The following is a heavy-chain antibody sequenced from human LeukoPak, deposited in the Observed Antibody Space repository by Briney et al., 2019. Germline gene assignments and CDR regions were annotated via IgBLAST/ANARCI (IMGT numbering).Heavy chain of an antibody. CDR2: IWYDGSNK. CDR1: GFTFSSYG. V-gene: IGHV3-33*01. Sequence: PGRSLRLSCAASGFTFSSYGMHWVRQAPGKGLEWVAVIWYDGSNKYYADSVKGRFTISRDNSKITLYLQMNSLRAEDTAVYYCARGSFYGDYEPSTYWGQGTLVTVSS. CDR3: ARGSFYGDYEPSTY. D-gene: IGHD4-17*01. J-gene: IGHJ4*02.